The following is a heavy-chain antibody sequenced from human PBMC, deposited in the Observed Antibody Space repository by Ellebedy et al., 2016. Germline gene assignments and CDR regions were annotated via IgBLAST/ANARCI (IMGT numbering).Heavy chain of an antibody. CDR1: GGSISVDNYY. Sequence: SETLSLTCTFSGGSISVDNYYWGWLRQPPGKGLEWIGSIYYSGSAHFNPSLKSRVTISVDTSKNQFSLKLSSLTAADTAVYYCAREPFPYYFDYWGQGALVTVSS. V-gene: IGHV4-39*07. CDR2: IYYSGSA. D-gene: IGHD2/OR15-2a*01. CDR3: AREPFPYYFDY. J-gene: IGHJ4*02.